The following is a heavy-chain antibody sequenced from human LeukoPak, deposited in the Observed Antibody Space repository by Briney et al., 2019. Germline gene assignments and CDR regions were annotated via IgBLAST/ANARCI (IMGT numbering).Heavy chain of an antibody. V-gene: IGHV3-23*01. J-gene: IGHJ4*02. D-gene: IGHD6-6*01. CDR2: ISGSGGST. CDR1: GFTFSSYA. CDR3: ARDKEQLVPLFDY. Sequence: GGSLRLSCAASGFTFSSYAMSWVRQAPGKGLEWVSAISGSGGSTYYADTVKGRFTISRDNSKNTLYLQMNSLRAEDTAVYYCARDKEQLVPLFDYWGQGTLVTVSS.